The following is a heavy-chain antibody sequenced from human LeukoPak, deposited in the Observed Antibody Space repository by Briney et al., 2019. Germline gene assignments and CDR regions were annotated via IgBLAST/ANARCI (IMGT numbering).Heavy chain of an antibody. J-gene: IGHJ6*03. Sequence: GGSLRLSCAASGFTFSRYAMSWVRQAPGKGLEWVSAISGSGGSTFYADSVKGRFTISRDNSKNTLYLRMNSLRAEDTAVYYCAKEWEWGIQLSYYYMDVWGKGTTVTVSS. CDR1: GFTFSRYA. D-gene: IGHD5-18*01. CDR2: ISGSGGST. V-gene: IGHV3-23*01. CDR3: AKEWEWGIQLSYYYMDV.